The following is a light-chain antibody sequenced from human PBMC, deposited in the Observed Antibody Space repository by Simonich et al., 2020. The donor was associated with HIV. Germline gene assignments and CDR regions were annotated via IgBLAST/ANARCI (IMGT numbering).Light chain of an antibody. V-gene: IGKV1-NL1*01. J-gene: IGKJ2*01. CDR1: QEISNY. Sequence: IQMTQSPSSLSASVGTRDTITCQSRQEISNYLNWYQQKPGKTTKHLLYAASRLESGVPSRFSGSGSGTNYTLTISSLQPEDFATYYCQQYYSTPPTFGQGTKLEIK. CDR2: AAS. CDR3: QQYYSTPPT.